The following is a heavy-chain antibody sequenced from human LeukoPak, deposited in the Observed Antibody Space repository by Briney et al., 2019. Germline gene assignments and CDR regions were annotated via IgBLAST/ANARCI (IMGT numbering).Heavy chain of an antibody. J-gene: IGHJ4*02. CDR1: GFTFSSYG. V-gene: IGHV3-33*01. CDR2: IWCDGSNK. D-gene: IGHD2-2*01. Sequence: GRSLRLSCAASGFTFSSYGMHWVRQAPGKGLEWVAVIWCDGSNKYYADSVKGRLTISRDNSKNTLYLQMNSLRAEDTAVYYCARESGVVPAEMSPLDYWGQGTLVTVSS. CDR3: ARESGVVPAEMSPLDY.